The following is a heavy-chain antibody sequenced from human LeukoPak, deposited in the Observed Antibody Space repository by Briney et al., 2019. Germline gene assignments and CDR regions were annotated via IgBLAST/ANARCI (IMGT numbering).Heavy chain of an antibody. CDR2: IRSKAYGGIT. CDR1: GFTFGDYA. J-gene: IGHJ4*02. V-gene: IGHV3-49*04. D-gene: IGHD4-17*01. Sequence: PGGSLRLSCTASGFTFGDYAMSWVRQAPGKGLEWVGFIRSKAYGGITEYAASVKGRFTISRDDSKSIAYLQMNSLKTEDAAVYYCTRVVQTTVTTTLDYWGQGTLVTVSS. CDR3: TRVVQTTVTTTLDY.